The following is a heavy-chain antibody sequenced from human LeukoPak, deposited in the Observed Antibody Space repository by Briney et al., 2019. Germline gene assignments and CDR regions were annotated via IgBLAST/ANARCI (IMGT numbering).Heavy chain of an antibody. Sequence: SGPTLVNPTQTLTLTCTFSGFSLRTSGMRASWIRQPPGKALEWLARIDWDDDKFYSTSLKTRLTISKDTSKNQVVLTMTNMDPVDTATYYCARIPPGGSYAHDYWGQGTLVTVSS. CDR1: GFSLRTSGMR. V-gene: IGHV2-70*04. CDR2: IDWDDDK. D-gene: IGHD3-16*01. J-gene: IGHJ4*02. CDR3: ARIPPGGSYAHDY.